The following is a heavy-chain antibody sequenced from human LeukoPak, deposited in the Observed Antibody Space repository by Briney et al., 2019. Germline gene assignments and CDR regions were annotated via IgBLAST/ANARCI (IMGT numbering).Heavy chain of an antibody. D-gene: IGHD1-1*01. J-gene: IGHJ4*02. V-gene: IGHV3-21*01. CDR1: GFTFSSYS. CDR3: ARDFSNCFDY. Sequence: GGSLRLSCAASGFTFSSYSMNWVRQAPGKGLEWVSSISSSSSYIYYADSVKGRFTISRDNAKNSLYLQMNSLGAEDTAVYYCARDFSNCFDYWGQGTLVTVSS. CDR2: ISSSSSYI.